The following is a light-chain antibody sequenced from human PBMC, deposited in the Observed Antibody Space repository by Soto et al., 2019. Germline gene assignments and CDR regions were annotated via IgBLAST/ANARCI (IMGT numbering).Light chain of an antibody. CDR2: EVT. Sequence: HSALTQPASVSGSPGQSITISCTGTSSDVGSYNLVSWYQQHPGKVPKLMIYEVTKRPSGVSNRFSGSKSGNTASLTISGLQAEDEADYYCCAYAGSSTFVIFGGGTKVTVL. J-gene: IGLJ2*01. CDR1: SSDVGSYNL. CDR3: CAYAGSSTFVI. V-gene: IGLV2-23*02.